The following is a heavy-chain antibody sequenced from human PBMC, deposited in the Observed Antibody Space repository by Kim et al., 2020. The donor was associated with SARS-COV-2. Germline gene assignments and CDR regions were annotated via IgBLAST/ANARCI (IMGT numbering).Heavy chain of an antibody. CDR1: GFTVSSNY. CDR3: ARVDQWLVSGVIQPDGFDL. Sequence: GGFLRLSCAASGFTVSSNYMSWVRQAPGKGLEWLSVIYTSGSTYYAGSVKGRFTISRDSAENTVYLQMNSLRVEDTAVYYCARVDQWLVSGVIQPDGFDLWGQGTVVTVSS. CDR2: IYTSGST. J-gene: IGHJ3*01. D-gene: IGHD6-19*01. V-gene: IGHV3-53*01.